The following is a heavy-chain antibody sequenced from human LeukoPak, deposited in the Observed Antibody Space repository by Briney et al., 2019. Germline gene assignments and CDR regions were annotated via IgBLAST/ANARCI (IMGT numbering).Heavy chain of an antibody. V-gene: IGHV3-9*01. CDR2: ISWNSGSI. CDR3: AKGRSGSSTSCLDY. CDR1: GFTFDDYA. Sequence: GGSLRLSGAASGFTFDDYAMHWVLQAPGKGLEWVSGISWNSGSIGYADSVKGRFTISRDNAKNSLYLQMNSLRAEDTALYYCAKGRSGSSTSCLDYWGQGTLVTVSS. J-gene: IGHJ4*02. D-gene: IGHD2-2*01.